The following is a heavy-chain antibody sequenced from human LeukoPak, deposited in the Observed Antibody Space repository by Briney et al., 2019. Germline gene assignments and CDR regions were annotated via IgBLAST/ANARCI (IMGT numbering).Heavy chain of an antibody. CDR2: IPYDGSNK. CDR1: GFTFSSYA. J-gene: IGHJ5*02. V-gene: IGHV3-30-3*01. CDR3: ARRRIAAAGTLMDP. Sequence: GRSLRLSCAASGFTFSSYAMHWVRQAPGKGLEWVAVIPYDGSNKYYADSVKGRFTISRDNSKNTLYLQMNSLRAEDAAVYYCARRRIAAAGTLMDPWGQGTLVTVSS. D-gene: IGHD6-13*01.